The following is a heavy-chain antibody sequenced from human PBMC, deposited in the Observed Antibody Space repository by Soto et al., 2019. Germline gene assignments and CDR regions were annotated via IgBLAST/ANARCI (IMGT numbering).Heavy chain of an antibody. CDR2: ISGFNGNT. Sequence: VQLVQSGAEVRKPGASVKVSCRASGYSFIIYGISWVRQAPGQGLEWMGWISGFNGNTNYAQKFQGRVTLTTDISTSTAYMELRSLRSDDTALYFCARHDYGDRYFDFWGQGTLVTVSS. J-gene: IGHJ4*02. CDR3: ARHDYGDRYFDF. D-gene: IGHD4-17*01. CDR1: GYSFIIYG. V-gene: IGHV1-18*04.